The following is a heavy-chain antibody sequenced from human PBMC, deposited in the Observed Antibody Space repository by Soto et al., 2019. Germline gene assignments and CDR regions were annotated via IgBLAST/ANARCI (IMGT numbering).Heavy chain of an antibody. CDR2: SNHSGST. J-gene: IGHJ4*02. Sequence: QVQLQQWGAGLLKPSETLSLTCAVYGGSFSGYYWTWIRQPPGTGLEWIGESNHSGSTNYNPSLKSRGTLSVDPSKNQFSLTLTSVTAADTAVYYCARDKITGLFDYWGQGTRVTVSS. D-gene: IGHD2-8*02. CDR1: GGSFSGYY. V-gene: IGHV4-34*01. CDR3: ARDKITGLFDY.